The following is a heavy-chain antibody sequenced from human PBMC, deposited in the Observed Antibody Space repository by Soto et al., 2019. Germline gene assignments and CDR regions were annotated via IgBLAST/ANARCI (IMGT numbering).Heavy chain of an antibody. Sequence: SETLSLTCTVSGGSISSSSYYWGWIRQPPGKGLEWIGSIYYSGSTYYNPSLKSRVTISVDTSKNQFSLKLSSVTAADTAVYYCARHTHSYGCYWGQGTLVTVSS. J-gene: IGHJ4*02. CDR1: GGSISSSSYY. CDR2: IYYSGST. D-gene: IGHD5-18*01. CDR3: ARHTHSYGCY. V-gene: IGHV4-39*01.